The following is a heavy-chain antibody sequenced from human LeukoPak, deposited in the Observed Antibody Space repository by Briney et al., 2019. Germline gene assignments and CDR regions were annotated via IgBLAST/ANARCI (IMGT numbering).Heavy chain of an antibody. CDR3: ARDPSKTYYYASSGYE. CDR1: GFTFSSYS. CDR2: ITSSSSYI. Sequence: GGSLRLSCAASGFTFSSYSMNWVRQAPGKWLEWVSSITSSSSYIYYADSVKGRFTISRDNAKNSLYLQMNSLRAEDTAVYYCARDPSKTYYYASSGYEWGQGTLLTVSS. J-gene: IGHJ4*02. D-gene: IGHD3-22*01. V-gene: IGHV3-21*01.